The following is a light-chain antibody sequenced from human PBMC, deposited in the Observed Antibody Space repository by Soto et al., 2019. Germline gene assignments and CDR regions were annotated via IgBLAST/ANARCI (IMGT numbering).Light chain of an antibody. V-gene: IGKV4-1*01. CDR2: WAS. Sequence: DIVMTQSPDSLAVSLGARATINCKSSQNLLYRSKNKNYVAWYQQKPGQPPKLLIYWASTRESGVPDRFSGSGSGTDFTLTISSLQAEDVAVYYWQQYYTNPGFGPGTKVEIK. CDR3: QQYYTNPG. J-gene: IGKJ1*01. CDR1: QNLLYRSKNKNY.